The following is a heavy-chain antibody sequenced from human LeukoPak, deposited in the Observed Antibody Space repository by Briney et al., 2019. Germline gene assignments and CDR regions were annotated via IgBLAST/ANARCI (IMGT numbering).Heavy chain of an antibody. V-gene: IGHV3-48*02. CDR3: AAAGDY. Sequence: PGGSLRLSCAVSGFTFGSYTMNWVRQAPGKGLEWVSHISSTSTTYYADSVKGRFTTSRDNAKNLLYPQVNSLRDEDTAVYYCAAAGDYWGQGTLVTVSS. CDR1: GFTFGSYT. J-gene: IGHJ4*02. D-gene: IGHD3-10*01. CDR2: ISSTSTT.